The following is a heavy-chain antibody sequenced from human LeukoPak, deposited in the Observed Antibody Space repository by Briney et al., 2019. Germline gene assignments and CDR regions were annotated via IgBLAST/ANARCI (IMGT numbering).Heavy chain of an antibody. Sequence: GGSLRLSCAASGFTFSSYGMHWVRQAPGKGLEWVAFIQYDGSNKYYADSVKGRFTISRDNSKNTLYLQMNSLRTEDTAVYSCAKDPGSFRSHYYYYMDVWGKGTTVTIS. CDR2: IQYDGSNK. CDR1: GFTFSSYG. J-gene: IGHJ6*03. V-gene: IGHV3-30*02. D-gene: IGHD3-10*01. CDR3: AKDPGSFRSHYYYYMDV.